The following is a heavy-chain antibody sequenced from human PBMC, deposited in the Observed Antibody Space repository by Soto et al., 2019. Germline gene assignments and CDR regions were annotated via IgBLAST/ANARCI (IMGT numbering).Heavy chain of an antibody. V-gene: IGHV1-18*01. J-gene: IGHJ3*02. Sequence: QVQLVQSGADVKKPGASVKVSCKASGYTFTSYGISWVRQAPGQGLEWMGWISPHNDRTKYARRFQDRVTMTTATPTSTVYMELGSLRSDDTAVYYCARDLYYSSGRYFDHDAFDIWGQGTVVTVSS. D-gene: IGHD6-19*01. CDR3: ARDLYYSSGRYFDHDAFDI. CDR2: ISPHNDRT. CDR1: GYTFTSYG.